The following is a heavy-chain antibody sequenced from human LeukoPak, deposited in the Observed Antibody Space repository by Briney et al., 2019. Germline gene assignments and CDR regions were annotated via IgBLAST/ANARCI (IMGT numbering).Heavy chain of an antibody. V-gene: IGHV3-53*01. CDR1: GFTVCSNY. Sequence: GSLRLSCAASGFTVCSNYMGRVRQAPGKGLEWVSVIYSGGSTYYADSVKGRFTISRDNSKNTLYLQMNSLTAEDTAVYYCARMSGAFDIWGEGTMVTVSS. CDR3: ARMSGAFDI. D-gene: IGHD3-10*01. CDR2: IYSGGST. J-gene: IGHJ3*02.